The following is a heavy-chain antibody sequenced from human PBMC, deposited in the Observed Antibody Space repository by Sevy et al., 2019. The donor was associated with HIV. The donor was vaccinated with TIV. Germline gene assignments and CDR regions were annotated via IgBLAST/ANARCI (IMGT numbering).Heavy chain of an antibody. J-gene: IGHJ4*02. D-gene: IGHD2-2*03. CDR2: IYASGST. CDR3: ARGATALDY. Sequence: SETLSLTCNVSGDSFSSYYWNWIRQPAGQGLEWIGRIYASGSTNYNPSLKSRVTMSVDRSKNQFSLKLSSVAAADTAVYYCARGATALDYWGQGTLVTVSS. V-gene: IGHV4-4*07. CDR1: GDSFSSYY.